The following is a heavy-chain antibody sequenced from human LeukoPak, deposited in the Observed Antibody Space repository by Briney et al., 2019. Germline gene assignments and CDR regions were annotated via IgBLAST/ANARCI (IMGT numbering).Heavy chain of an antibody. V-gene: IGHV1-18*04. CDR1: GYTFTSYG. Sequence: ASVKVSCKTSGYTFTSYGISWVRQAPGQGLEWMGWISAYNGNTNYAQKVQGRVTMTTDTSTSTAYMELRSLRSDDTAVYYRARGGEYCTGVSCYWFDPWGQGTLVTVSS. D-gene: IGHD2-15*01. CDR3: ARGGEYCTGVSCYWFDP. J-gene: IGHJ5*02. CDR2: ISAYNGNT.